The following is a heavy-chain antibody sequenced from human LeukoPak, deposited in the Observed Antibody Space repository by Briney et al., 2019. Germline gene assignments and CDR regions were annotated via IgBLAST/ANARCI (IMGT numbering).Heavy chain of an antibody. CDR3: ARSDGYGLVGI. D-gene: IGHD3-10*01. CDR2: IYSSGST. Sequence: SETLSLTCTVSGGSISTSNYYWGWVRQPPGRGLEWIGSIYSSGSTHYNPSLKSRVIILIDTAKNHFSLNLSSVTAADTAVYYCARSDGYGLVGIWGQGTMVTVSS. J-gene: IGHJ3*02. CDR1: GGSISTSNYY. V-gene: IGHV4-39*07.